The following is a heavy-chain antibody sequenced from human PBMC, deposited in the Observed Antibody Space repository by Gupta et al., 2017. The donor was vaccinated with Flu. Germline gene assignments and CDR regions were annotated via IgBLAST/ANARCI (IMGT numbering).Heavy chain of an antibody. V-gene: IGHV3-21*01. CDR1: GFTFSSYS. CDR3: ARDQFPTNYYGSGSYSRY. Sequence: EVQLVESGGCLVKPGGSLRLSCAASGFTFSSYSMNWVRQAPGKGLEWVSSISSSSSYIYYADSVKGRFTISRDNAKNSLYLQMNSLRAEDTAVYYCARDQFPTNYYGSGSYSRYWGQGTLVTVSS. J-gene: IGHJ4*02. D-gene: IGHD3-10*01. CDR2: ISSSSSYI.